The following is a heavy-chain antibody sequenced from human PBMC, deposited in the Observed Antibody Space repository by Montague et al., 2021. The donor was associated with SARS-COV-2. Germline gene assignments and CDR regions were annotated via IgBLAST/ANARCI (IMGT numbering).Heavy chain of an antibody. CDR3: AGTWRFGQSYGLDI. CDR1: GDSISSYY. CDR2: AYYVPSTNSANT. V-gene: IGHV4-59*01. D-gene: IGHD3-16*01. Sequence: SETLSLTCSVSGDSISSYYYNWIRQTPGKGLEWIGCAYYVPSTNSANTHSNPSLKRRVTISLDTSENQFSLKLSSVTAADTAVYYCAGTWRFGQSYGLDIWGQGTMVTVSS. J-gene: IGHJ3*02.